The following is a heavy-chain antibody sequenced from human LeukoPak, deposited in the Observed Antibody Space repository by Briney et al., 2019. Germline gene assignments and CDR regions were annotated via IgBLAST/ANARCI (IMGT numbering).Heavy chain of an antibody. V-gene: IGHV1-8*03. CDR3: ASWTARHDAFDI. CDR2: MNPNSGNT. D-gene: IGHD6-6*01. J-gene: IGHJ3*02. CDR1: GGTFTSYD. Sequence: GASVKVSCKASGGTFTSYDINWVRQATGQGLEWMGWMNPNSGNTGYAQKFQGRVTITRNTSISTAYMELSSLRSEDTAVYYCASWTARHDAFDIWGQGTMVTVSS.